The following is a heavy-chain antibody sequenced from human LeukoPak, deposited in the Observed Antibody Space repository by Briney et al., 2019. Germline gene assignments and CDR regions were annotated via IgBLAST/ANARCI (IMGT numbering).Heavy chain of an antibody. J-gene: IGHJ1*01. D-gene: IGHD2-15*01. V-gene: IGHV4-39*01. CDR1: GGSISSSSYY. CDR3: ASSAPASGSRGLFQH. CDR2: IYYSGST. Sequence: SETLSLTCTVSGGSISSSSYYWGWIRQPPGKGLEWIGSIYYSGSTYYNPSLKSRVTISVDTSKNQFSLKLSSVTAADTSVYYCASSAPASGSRGLFQHWGQGTLVTVSS.